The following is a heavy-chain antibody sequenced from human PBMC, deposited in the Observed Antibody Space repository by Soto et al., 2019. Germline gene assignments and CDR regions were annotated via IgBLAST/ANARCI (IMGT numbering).Heavy chain of an antibody. D-gene: IGHD1-26*01. Sequence: PGGSLRLSCADSGFTFSNYGMHWVRQAPGKGLEWVAAISYDGSNKYYADSVEGRFTISRDNSKSTLYLQMNSLRAEDTAVYYCGKGRSYYYYYGVDVWGQGTTVTVSS. CDR2: ISYDGSNK. V-gene: IGHV3-30*18. CDR1: GFTFSNYG. CDR3: GKGRSYYYYYGVDV. J-gene: IGHJ6*02.